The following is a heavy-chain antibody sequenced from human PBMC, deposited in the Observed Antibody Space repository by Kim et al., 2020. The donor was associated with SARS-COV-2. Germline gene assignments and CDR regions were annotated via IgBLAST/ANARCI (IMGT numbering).Heavy chain of an antibody. D-gene: IGHD4-17*01. CDR1: EFNFNTFW. CDR2: ISPDGTNT. V-gene: IGHV3-74*01. CDR3: TRDPHYGAFDI. Sequence: GGSLRLSCAASEFNFNTFWMDWVRQAPGKGLMWVSSISPDGTNTYYAASVKGRFTISRDIAKNTLYLQMNSLRAEDTAVYYCTRDPHYGAFDICGQGALFTVSS. J-gene: IGHJ3*02.